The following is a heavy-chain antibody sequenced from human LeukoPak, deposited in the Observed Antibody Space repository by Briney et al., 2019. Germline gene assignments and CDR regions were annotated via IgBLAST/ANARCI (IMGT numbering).Heavy chain of an antibody. CDR3: ARDFPPLGTVPGEVDP. J-gene: IGHJ5*02. D-gene: IGHD1-14*01. CDR2: MNPNSGNT. Sequence: ASVKVSCKASGYTFTSYDINWVRQATGQGLEWMGWMNPNSGNTGYAQKFQGRVTMTRNTSISTAYMELSSLRSEDTAVYYCARDFPPLGTVPGEVDPWGQGTLVTVSS. CDR1: GYTFTSYD. V-gene: IGHV1-8*01.